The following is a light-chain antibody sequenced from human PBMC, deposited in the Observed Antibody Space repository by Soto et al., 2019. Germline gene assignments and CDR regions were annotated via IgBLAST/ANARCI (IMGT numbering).Light chain of an antibody. CDR1: QSVSSNY. V-gene: IGKV3-20*01. Sequence: ESVLTQSPGTLSLSPGERATLSCRASQSVSSNYLAWYQHKPGQAPRLLIYGASTRATGIPDRFSGSGSGTDFTLTISRLEPEDFAVYYCQQYDSSPKTFGQGTKVDIK. CDR2: GAS. J-gene: IGKJ1*01. CDR3: QQYDSSPKT.